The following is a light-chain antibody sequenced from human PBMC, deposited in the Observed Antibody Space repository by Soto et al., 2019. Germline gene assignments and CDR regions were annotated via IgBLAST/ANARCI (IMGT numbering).Light chain of an antibody. CDR3: CSYATTTL. Sequence: QSVLTQPASVSGSPGQSITISCTGTSSDVGSYDLVSWYQQHPGNAPKLMIYEVSKLPSGVSDRFSGSKSGNTASLTISGLQADDEADYYCCSYATTTLFGGGTKVTVL. CDR1: SSDVGSYDL. J-gene: IGLJ2*01. V-gene: IGLV2-23*02. CDR2: EVS.